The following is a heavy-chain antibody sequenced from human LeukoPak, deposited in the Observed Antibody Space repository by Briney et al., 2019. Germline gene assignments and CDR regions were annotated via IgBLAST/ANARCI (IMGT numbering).Heavy chain of an antibody. Sequence: GGSLRLSCTASGFTFSDYWLNWFRQAPGKGLKWVANIKEDGSEKYYVDSVKSRFTISRDNAKNSLFLQINSLRVEDTAVYYCARTLMGGGALDYWGQGTLVTVSS. V-gene: IGHV3-7*03. D-gene: IGHD3-10*01. CDR2: IKEDGSEK. CDR1: GFTFSDYW. J-gene: IGHJ4*02. CDR3: ARTLMGGGALDY.